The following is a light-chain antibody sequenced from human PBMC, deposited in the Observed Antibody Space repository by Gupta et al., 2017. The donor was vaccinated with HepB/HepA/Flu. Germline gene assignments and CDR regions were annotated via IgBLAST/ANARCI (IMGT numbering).Light chain of an antibody. J-gene: IGKJ1*01. V-gene: IGKV3-11*01. CDR2: DAA. CDR1: QSVSSY. Sequence: EIVLTQSPATLSLSPGERATLSCRASQSVSSYLAWYQQKPGQAPRLLIYDAAHRAASIPARFSSSGSGADFTLTISTLEPEDFSVYYCQQRSNRPPWTFGQGTKVEIK. CDR3: QQRSNRPPWT.